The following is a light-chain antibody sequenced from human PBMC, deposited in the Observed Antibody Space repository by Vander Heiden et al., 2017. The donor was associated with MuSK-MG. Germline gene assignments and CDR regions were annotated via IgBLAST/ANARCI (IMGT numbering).Light chain of an antibody. CDR2: DDL. J-gene: IGLJ2*01. CDR1: NIVSQR. Sequence: SYVLTQPPSVSVAPGQTARITCGGNNIVSQRGHWYQQRPGQAPVLVVVDDLDRPSGIPERFSGATSGNKANPTITRGEAGDDADDSWQVWDTSGGACLVFGVGTKLTVL. CDR3: QVWDTSGGACLV. V-gene: IGLV3-21*02.